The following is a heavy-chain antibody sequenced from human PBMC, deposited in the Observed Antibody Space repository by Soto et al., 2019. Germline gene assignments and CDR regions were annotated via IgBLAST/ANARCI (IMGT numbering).Heavy chain of an antibody. D-gene: IGHD4-4*01. CDR1: GFTFSSYT. Sequence: PGGSLRLSCAASGFTFSSYTMNWVRQAPGKGLEWVSSISSSSSYIYYADSVKGRFTISRDNAKNSLYLQMNSLRAEDTAVYYCARASRDYSNYIYYYYGMDVWGQGTTVTVSS. V-gene: IGHV3-21*01. CDR2: ISSSSSYI. CDR3: ARASRDYSNYIYYYYGMDV. J-gene: IGHJ6*02.